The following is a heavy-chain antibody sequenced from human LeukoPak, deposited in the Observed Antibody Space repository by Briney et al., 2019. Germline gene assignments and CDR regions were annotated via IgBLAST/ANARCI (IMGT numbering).Heavy chain of an antibody. CDR3: ARAYCGGDGYPFPTDY. CDR2: IYPGDSDT. J-gene: IGHJ4*02. V-gene: IGHV5-51*01. Sequence: GESLKISCKGSGYSFTSYWIGWVRQMPGKGLEWMGIIYPGDSDTRYSPSFQGQVTISADKSISTAYLQWSSLKASDTAMYYCARAYCGGDGYPFPTDYWGQGTLVTVSS. D-gene: IGHD2-21*02. CDR1: GYSFTSYW.